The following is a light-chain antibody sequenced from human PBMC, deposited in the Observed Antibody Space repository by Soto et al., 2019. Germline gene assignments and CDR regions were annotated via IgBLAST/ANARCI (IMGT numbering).Light chain of an antibody. V-gene: IGKV3-11*01. CDR1: QYINTR. J-gene: IGKJ1*01. Sequence: EIVLTPSPATLSSFPGDRVTLSCRASQYINTRLAWYQHRPGQAPRLLIYQTSIRAAGIPARFSASGSGTDFTLTISDVQPEDFALYYCHKRQSWPRTCGQGTKGDIK. CDR3: HKRQSWPRT. CDR2: QTS.